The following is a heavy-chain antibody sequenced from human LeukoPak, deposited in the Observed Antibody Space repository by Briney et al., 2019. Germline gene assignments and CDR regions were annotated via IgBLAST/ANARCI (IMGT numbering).Heavy chain of an antibody. D-gene: IGHD2-21*02. CDR1: GYTFTNYD. CDR2: MTPNSGNT. V-gene: IGHV1-8*01. J-gene: IGHJ3*01. Sequence: ASVKVSCKASGYTFTNYDINWLRQGTGQGLEWMAWMTPNSGNTGHEQKFQGRLTMTRDTSISTAYMELSSLRSEDTAVYYCAFCGGDCGGAFDVWGQGTTVTVSS. CDR3: AFCGGDCGGAFDV.